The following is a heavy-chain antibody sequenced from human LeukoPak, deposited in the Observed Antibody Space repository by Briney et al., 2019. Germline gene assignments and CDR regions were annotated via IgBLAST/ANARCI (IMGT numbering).Heavy chain of an antibody. CDR3: ARMEGYFYMDV. J-gene: IGHJ6*03. CDR1: GFSLSTSRMC. V-gene: IGHV2-70*11. CDR2: IDWDDDK. Sequence: QTLSLTCTFSGFSLSTSRMCVSWIRQPPGKALEWLARIDWDDDKYYSTSLKTRLTISKDTSKNLVVMTLTNMDPVDTATYYCARMEGYFYMDVWGKGTTVTVSS.